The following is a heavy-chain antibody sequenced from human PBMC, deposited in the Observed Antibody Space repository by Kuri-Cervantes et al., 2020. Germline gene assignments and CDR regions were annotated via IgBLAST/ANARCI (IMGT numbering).Heavy chain of an antibody. CDR3: AREVGGGWYFGYYYGMDV. J-gene: IGHJ6*02. CDR2: IKQDGSEK. V-gene: IGHV3-7*01. D-gene: IGHD6-19*01. CDR1: GFTVSSNY. Sequence: GGSLRLSCAAAGFTVSSNYIRWVRQAPGKGLEWVANIKQDGSEKYYVDSVKGRFTISRDNAKNSLYLQMNSLRAEDTAVYYCAREVGGGWYFGYYYGMDVWGQGTTVTVSS.